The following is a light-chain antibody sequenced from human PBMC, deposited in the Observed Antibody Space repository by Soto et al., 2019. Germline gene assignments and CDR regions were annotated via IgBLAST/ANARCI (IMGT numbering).Light chain of an antibody. J-gene: IGLJ1*01. V-gene: IGLV2-14*01. CDR2: EVS. CDR1: STDVGDYNY. CDR3: SSYARSGTLV. Sequence: QSALTQPASVSGSPGQSITVSCTGTSTDVGDYNYVSWYKHHPGKAPTLIIYEVSNRPSGVSNRFSGSKSGNTAALTISGLQAEDEADYYCSSYARSGTLVFGTGTKLTVL.